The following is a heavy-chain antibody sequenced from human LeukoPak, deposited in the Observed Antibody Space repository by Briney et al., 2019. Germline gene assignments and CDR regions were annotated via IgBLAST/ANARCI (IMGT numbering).Heavy chain of an antibody. CDR1: GFTVSSDY. CDR2: IYSGGST. J-gene: IGHJ4*02. V-gene: IGHV3-53*01. Sequence: GGSLRLSCAASGFTVSSDYMSWVRQAPGKGLEWVSVIYSGGSTYYADSVKGRFTISRDNAKNSLYLQMSSLRAEDTAVYYCARDSRQQLPHWGQGTLVTVSS. CDR3: ARDSRQQLPH. D-gene: IGHD6-13*01.